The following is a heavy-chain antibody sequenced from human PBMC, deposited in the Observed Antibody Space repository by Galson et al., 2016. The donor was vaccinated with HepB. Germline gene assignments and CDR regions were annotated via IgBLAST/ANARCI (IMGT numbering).Heavy chain of an antibody. J-gene: IGHJ4*02. D-gene: IGHD4-17*01. Sequence: SLRLSCAASGFTFSSYWMSWVRQTPGKGLEWVANIKYDESQTYYVDSVRGRFTISRDNAKDSLFLQMNSLRVDDTAVYYCARTQFVRGFFTVTTQSHLDYWGQGALVTVS. V-gene: IGHV3-7*01. CDR1: GFTFSSYW. CDR3: ARTQFVRGFFTVTTQSHLDY. CDR2: IKYDESQT.